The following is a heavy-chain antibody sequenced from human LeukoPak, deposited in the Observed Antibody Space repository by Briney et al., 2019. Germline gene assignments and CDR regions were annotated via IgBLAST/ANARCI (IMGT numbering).Heavy chain of an antibody. J-gene: IGHJ3*02. CDR3: ARDSPDIVDTIEAFDI. D-gene: IGHD5-12*01. CDR1: GFTFSSYS. Sequence: PGGSRRLSCAASGFTFSSYSMSWVRQAPGKGLEWVSSIISSSSYIYYADSVKGRFTISRDNAKNSLYLQMNSLRAEDTAVYYCARDSPDIVDTIEAFDIWGQGTMVTVSS. CDR2: IISSSSYI. V-gene: IGHV3-21*01.